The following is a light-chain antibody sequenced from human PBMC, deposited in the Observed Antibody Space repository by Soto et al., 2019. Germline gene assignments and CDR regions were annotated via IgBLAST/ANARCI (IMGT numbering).Light chain of an antibody. Sequence: DIQMTQSPSTLSASVGERVTITCRASQSISAWLAWYQQRPGKAPKLLIYKASNVESGVPTRFSGSGSGTEFTLTISSLQPDDFATYYCQQYHSYPLTSGQGTRLE. J-gene: IGKJ5*01. CDR3: QQYHSYPLT. CDR2: KAS. V-gene: IGKV1-5*03. CDR1: QSISAW.